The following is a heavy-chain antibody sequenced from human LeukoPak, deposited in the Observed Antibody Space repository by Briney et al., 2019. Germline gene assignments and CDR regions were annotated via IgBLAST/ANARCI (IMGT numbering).Heavy chain of an antibody. V-gene: IGHV4-38-2*02. CDR3: ARLETIFGVLRHYMDV. Sequence: SETLSLTCTVSGYSITSGYYWGWIRQPPGKGLEWIGSIYHSGSTFYNPSLKSRVTISVDTSKNQFSLKLSSVTAADTAVYYCARLETIFGVLRHYMDVWGKGTTVTVSS. CDR1: GYSITSGYY. CDR2: IYHSGST. D-gene: IGHD3-3*01. J-gene: IGHJ6*03.